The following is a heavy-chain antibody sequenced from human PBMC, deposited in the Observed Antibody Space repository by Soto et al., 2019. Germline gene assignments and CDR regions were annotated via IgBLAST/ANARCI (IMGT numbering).Heavy chain of an antibody. Sequence: GGSLTLSCAASGFTFSSYGMHWVRQAPGKGLEWVAVISYDGSNKYCADSVKGRFTISRDNSKNTLYLQMNSLRAEDTAVYYCAKAMVVVTAISGGGGFDKLGQGTLVTVSS. CDR3: AKAMVVVTAISGGGGFDK. J-gene: IGHJ3*02. CDR2: ISYDGSNK. V-gene: IGHV3-30*18. D-gene: IGHD2-21*02. CDR1: GFTFSSYG.